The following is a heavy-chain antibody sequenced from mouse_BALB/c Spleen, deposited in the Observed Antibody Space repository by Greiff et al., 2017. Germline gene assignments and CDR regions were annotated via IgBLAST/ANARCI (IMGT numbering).Heavy chain of an antibody. CDR3: ARRVRFITTVYYYAMDY. J-gene: IGHJ4*01. CDR1: GYTFTSYW. CDR2: INPSTGYT. D-gene: IGHD1-1*01. V-gene: IGHV1-7*01. Sequence: QVQLKQSGAELAKPGASVKMSCKASGYTFTSYWMHWVKQRPGQGLEWIGYINPSTGYTEYNQKFKDKATLTADKSSSTAYMQLSSLTSEDSAVYYCARRVRFITTVYYYAMDYWGRGTSVTVSS.